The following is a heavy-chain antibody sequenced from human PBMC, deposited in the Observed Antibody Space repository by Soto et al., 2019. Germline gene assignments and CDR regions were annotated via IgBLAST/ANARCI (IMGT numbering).Heavy chain of an antibody. CDR2: IVPIYRTA. Sequence: GASVKVSCKASGGTFSSYRINWVRQAPGQGLEWVGGIVPIYRTADYAQKFQGRVTITSDESARTSYMELRSLKSQDAAVYYCARDPKTSGGQNWAFNYFDSWGQGTLVTVSS. V-gene: IGHV1-69*13. J-gene: IGHJ4*02. CDR1: GGTFSSYR. D-gene: IGHD7-27*01. CDR3: ARDPKTSGGQNWAFNYFDS.